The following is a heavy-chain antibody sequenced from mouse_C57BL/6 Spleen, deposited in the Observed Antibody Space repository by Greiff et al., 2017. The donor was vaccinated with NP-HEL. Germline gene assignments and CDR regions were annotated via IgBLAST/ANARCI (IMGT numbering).Heavy chain of an antibody. D-gene: IGHD3-1*01. CDR3: ARDRDGFAY. J-gene: IGHJ3*01. Sequence: EVMLVESEGGLVQPGSSMKLSCTASGFTFSDYYMAWVRQVPEKGLEWVANINYDGSSTYYLDSLKSRFIISRDNATNILYLQMSSLKSEDTATYYCARDRDGFAYWGQGTLVTVSA. V-gene: IGHV5-16*01. CDR1: GFTFSDYY. CDR2: INYDGSST.